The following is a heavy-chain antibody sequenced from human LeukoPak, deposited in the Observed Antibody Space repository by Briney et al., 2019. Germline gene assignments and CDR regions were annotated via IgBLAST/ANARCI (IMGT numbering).Heavy chain of an antibody. Sequence: SQTLSLTCTVSGGSISSGGYYWSWIRQHPGKGLEWIGYIYYSGSTYYNPSLRSRVTISVDTSKNQFSLKLSSVTAADTAVYYCARVIAAAGTEWFDPWGQGTLVTVSS. CDR2: IYYSGST. CDR1: GGSISSGGYY. D-gene: IGHD6-13*01. J-gene: IGHJ5*02. V-gene: IGHV4-31*03. CDR3: ARVIAAAGTEWFDP.